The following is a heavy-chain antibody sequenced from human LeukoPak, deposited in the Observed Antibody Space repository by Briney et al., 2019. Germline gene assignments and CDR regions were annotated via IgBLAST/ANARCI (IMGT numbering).Heavy chain of an antibody. CDR3: ARSSMGAFDI. CDR2: IYHSGST. Sequence: SETLSLTCTVSGYSISSGYYWGWIRQPPGKGLEWIGSIYHSGSTYYNPSLKSRVTISVDTSKNQFSLKLSSVTAADTAVYYCARSSMGAFDIWGQGTMVTVSS. D-gene: IGHD2/OR15-2a*01. CDR1: GYSISSGYY. V-gene: IGHV4-38-2*02. J-gene: IGHJ3*02.